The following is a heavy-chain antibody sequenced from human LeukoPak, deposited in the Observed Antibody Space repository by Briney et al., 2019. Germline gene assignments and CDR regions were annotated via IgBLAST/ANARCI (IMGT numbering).Heavy chain of an antibody. CDR3: ASRDSSGYTYDY. CDR2: IYHSGST. V-gene: IGHV4-4*02. D-gene: IGHD3-22*01. J-gene: IGHJ4*02. CDR1: GGSISSSNW. Sequence: SGTLSLTCAVSGGSISSSNWWSWVRQPPGKGLEWIGEIYHSGSTNYNPSLKGRVTISVDKSKNQFSLKLSSVTAADTAAYYCASRDSSGYTYDYWGQGTLVTVSS.